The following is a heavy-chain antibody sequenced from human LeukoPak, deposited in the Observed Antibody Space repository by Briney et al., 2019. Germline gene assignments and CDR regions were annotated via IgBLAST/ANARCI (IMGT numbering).Heavy chain of an antibody. Sequence: SETLSLTCTIPGDSINNYNWNWIRQPAGKGLERIGRIYVTGNTNYNPSLKSRVAMSVDTSKNHFSLRLTSVTAADTAVHYCARAFTIFGAGGFDVWGQGTFVTVSS. CDR3: ARAFTIFGAGGFDV. CDR2: IYVTGNT. V-gene: IGHV4-4*07. J-gene: IGHJ3*01. D-gene: IGHD3-3*01. CDR1: GDSINNYN.